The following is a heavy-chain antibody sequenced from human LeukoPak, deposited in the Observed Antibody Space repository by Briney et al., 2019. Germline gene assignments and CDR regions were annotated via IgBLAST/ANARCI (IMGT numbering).Heavy chain of an antibody. CDR2: ISSSSSTI. Sequence: GGSLRPSCAASGFTFSSYSMNWVRQAPGKGLEWVSYISSSSSTIYYADSVKGRFTISRDNAKNSLYLQMNSLRAEDTAVYYCARVDDFWSGYSADWGQGTLVTVPS. CDR1: GFTFSSYS. CDR3: ARVDDFWSGYSAD. D-gene: IGHD3-3*01. J-gene: IGHJ4*02. V-gene: IGHV3-48*01.